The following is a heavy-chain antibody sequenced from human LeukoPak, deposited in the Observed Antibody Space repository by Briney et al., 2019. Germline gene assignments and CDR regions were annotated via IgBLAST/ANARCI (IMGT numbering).Heavy chain of an antibody. D-gene: IGHD5-18*01. J-gene: IGHJ6*03. Sequence: SETLSLTCTVSGYSISGGSYWGWIRPPPGKGLEWIGYIYYSGSTNYNPSLKSRVTISVDTSKNQFSLKLSSVTAADTAVYYCARTTEGGYTYGYFYYYYMDVWGKGTTVTISS. CDR3: ARTTEGGYTYGYFYYYYMDV. CDR1: GYSISGGSY. V-gene: IGHV4-61*08. CDR2: IYYSGST.